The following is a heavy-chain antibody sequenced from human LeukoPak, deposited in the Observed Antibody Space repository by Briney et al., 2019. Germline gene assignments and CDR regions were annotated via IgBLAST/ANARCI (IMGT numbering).Heavy chain of an antibody. V-gene: IGHV3-7*01. CDR2: VRQDGGEG. CDR1: GFTFNTYW. Sequence: GSLRLSCAASGFTFNTYWMTWVRQAPGRGLEWVANVRQDGGEGHYVDSVKGRFTISRDNAKNSLYLQMNSLRAEDTAVYYCATYSSLNAREFQHWGQGPWSSSPQ. J-gene: IGHJ1*01. CDR3: ATYSSLNAREFQH. D-gene: IGHD3-22*01.